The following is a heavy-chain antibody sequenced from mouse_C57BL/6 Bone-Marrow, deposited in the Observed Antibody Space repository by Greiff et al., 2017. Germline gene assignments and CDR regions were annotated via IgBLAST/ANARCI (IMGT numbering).Heavy chain of an antibody. V-gene: IGHV5-4*01. CDR2: ISDGGSYT. CDR1: GFTFSSYA. D-gene: IGHD1-3*01. J-gene: IGHJ2*01. Sequence: EVHLVESGGGLVKPGGSLKLSCAASGFTFSSYAMSWVRQTPEKRLEWVATISDGGSYTYYPDNVKGRFTISRDNAKNNLYLQMSHLKSEDTAMYYCARGVKGFDYWGQGTTLTVSS. CDR3: ARGVKGFDY.